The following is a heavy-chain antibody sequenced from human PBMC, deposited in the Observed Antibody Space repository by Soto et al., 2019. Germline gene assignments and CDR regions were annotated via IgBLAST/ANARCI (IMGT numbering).Heavy chain of an antibody. V-gene: IGHV4-30-2*01. D-gene: IGHD3-10*01. CDR2: IYHSGST. Sequence: SETLSLTCAVSGGSIGSGGYSWSWIRQPPGKGLEWIGYIYHSGSTYYNPSLKSRVTISVDRSKNQFSLKLSSVTAADTAVYYCARVLPYDGSGSYWSWFDPWGQGTLVTVSS. CDR3: ARVLPYDGSGSYWSWFDP. J-gene: IGHJ5*02. CDR1: GGSIGSGGYS.